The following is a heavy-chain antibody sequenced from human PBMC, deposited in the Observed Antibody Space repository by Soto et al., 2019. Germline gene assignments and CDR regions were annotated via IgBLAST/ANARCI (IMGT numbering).Heavy chain of an antibody. V-gene: IGHV1-69*06. Sequence: ASVKVSCKASGYTFSSYAISWVRQAPGQGLEWMGGIIPIFGTANYAQKFQGRVTITADKSTSTAYMELSSLRSEDTAVYYCARSLYGDYVDYYYYYGMDVWGQGTTVTVSS. CDR3: ARSLYGDYVDYYYYYGMDV. J-gene: IGHJ6*02. D-gene: IGHD4-17*01. CDR2: IIPIFGTA. CDR1: GYTFSSYA.